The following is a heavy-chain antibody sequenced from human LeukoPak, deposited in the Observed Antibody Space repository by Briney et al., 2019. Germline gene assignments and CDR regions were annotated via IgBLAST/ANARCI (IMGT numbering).Heavy chain of an antibody. J-gene: IGHJ5*02. CDR2: INPNSGGT. V-gene: IGHV1-2*02. CDR3: ARGSDYYDSSGYYRLEWFDP. Sequence: ASVKVSCKASGYTFTGYYMHWVRQAPGQGLEWMGWINPNSGGTNYAQKFQGRVTMTRDTSISTAYMELSRLRSDDTAVYYCARGSDYYDSSGYYRLEWFDPWGQGTLVTVSS. CDR1: GYTFTGYY. D-gene: IGHD3-22*01.